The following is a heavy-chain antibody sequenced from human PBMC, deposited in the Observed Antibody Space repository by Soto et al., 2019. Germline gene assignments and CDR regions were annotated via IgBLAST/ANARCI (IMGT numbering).Heavy chain of an antibody. V-gene: IGHV3-15*07. CDR3: TDGMAI. Sequence: EVQLVQSGGGLVKPGGSLRLSCEASGFSFSHAWMNWVRQAPGKGLEWVGRIRSKTDGGTTGFTAPLEGRFTISRDDSKNMLYLQINSLKTEHTPVYYCTDGMAIWGQGTTVIVSS. J-gene: IGHJ6*02. CDR2: IRSKTDGGTT. CDR1: GFSFSHAW.